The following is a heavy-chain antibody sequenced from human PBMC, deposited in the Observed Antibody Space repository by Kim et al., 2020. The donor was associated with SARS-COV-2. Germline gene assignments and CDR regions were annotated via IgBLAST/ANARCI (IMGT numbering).Heavy chain of an antibody. CDR2: ISGSGGST. CDR1: GFTFSSYA. CDR3: AKDSPVTVRGVIITASYYFDY. Sequence: GGSLRLSCAASGFTFSSYAMSWVRQAPGKGLEWVSAISGSGGSTYYADSVKGRFTISRDNSKNTLYLQMNSLRAEDTAVYYCAKDSPVTVRGVIITASYYFDYWGQGTLVTVSS. V-gene: IGHV3-23*01. D-gene: IGHD3-10*01. J-gene: IGHJ4*02.